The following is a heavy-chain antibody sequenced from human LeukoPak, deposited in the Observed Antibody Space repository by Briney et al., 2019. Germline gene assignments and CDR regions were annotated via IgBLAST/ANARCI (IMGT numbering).Heavy chain of an antibody. J-gene: IGHJ4*02. CDR2: ISSSSSYI. CDR1: RFTFSSYS. D-gene: IGHD3-22*01. CDR3: ARDSYYYDSSGYPGY. V-gene: IGHV3-21*01. Sequence: GGSLRLSCAASRFTFSSYSMNWVRQAPGKGLEWVSSISSSSSYIYYADSVKGRFTISRDNAKNSLYLQMNSLRAEDTAVYYCARDSYYYDSSGYPGYWGQGTLVTVSS.